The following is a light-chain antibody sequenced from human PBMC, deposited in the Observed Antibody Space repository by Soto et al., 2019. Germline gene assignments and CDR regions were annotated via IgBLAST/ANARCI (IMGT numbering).Light chain of an antibody. CDR2: AAS. Sequence: DIQMTQSPSSVSASVGDRVTITCRASQGVGSWLAWYQQIPGKAPMLLIYAASSLQSGVPSRFSGSGSGTESTLTISSLQPEDFATYYCQQANSFPWTFGQGTKVEIK. J-gene: IGKJ1*01. CDR3: QQANSFPWT. CDR1: QGVGSW. V-gene: IGKV1-12*01.